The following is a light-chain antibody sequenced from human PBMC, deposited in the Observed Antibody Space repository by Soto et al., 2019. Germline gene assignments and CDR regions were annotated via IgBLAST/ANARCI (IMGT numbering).Light chain of an antibody. V-gene: IGKV1D-12*01. CDR3: QQANSFPLT. CDR1: QDIGSW. CDR2: TAS. J-gene: IGKJ4*01. Sequence: DIQVTQSPASVSASVGERVTITCRVGQDIGSWLSWYQHKPGKAPKLLISTASNLQNGVPSRFSGSGSGTEFTLTISSLQPEDFASYYCQQANSFPLTVGGGTKVDSK.